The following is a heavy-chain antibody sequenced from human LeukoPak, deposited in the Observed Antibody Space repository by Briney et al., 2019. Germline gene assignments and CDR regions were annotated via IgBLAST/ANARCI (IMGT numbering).Heavy chain of an antibody. CDR2: INPNSGGT. CDR3: ARASVPMDYYGSRWFDP. J-gene: IGHJ5*02. V-gene: IGHV1-2*06. CDR1: GYTFTGYY. D-gene: IGHD3-10*01. Sequence: ASVKVSCKASGYTFTGYYIHWVRQAPGHGLEWMGRINPNSGGTNYAQKFQGRVTMTRDTSISTAYMELSRLRSDDTAVYYCARASVPMDYYGSRWFDPWGQGTLVTVSS.